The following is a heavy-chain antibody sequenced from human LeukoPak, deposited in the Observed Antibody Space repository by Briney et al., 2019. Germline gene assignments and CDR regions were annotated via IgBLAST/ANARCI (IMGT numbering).Heavy chain of an antibody. CDR1: GFTFSNYS. J-gene: IGHJ3*02. D-gene: IGHD7-27*01. CDR2: ISSSSSTI. V-gene: IGHV3-48*01. CDR3: ATGVSAFDI. Sequence: GGSLRLSCAASGFTFSNYSMNWVRQAPGKGLEWVSYISSSSSTIHHADSVKGRFTISRDNAKNSLYLQMNSLRAEDTAVYYCATGVSAFDIWGQGTMVTVSS.